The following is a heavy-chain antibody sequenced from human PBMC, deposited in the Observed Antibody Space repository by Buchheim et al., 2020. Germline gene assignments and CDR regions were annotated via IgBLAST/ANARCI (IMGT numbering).Heavy chain of an antibody. CDR3: AREGLYCSSTSCYVWFDP. V-gene: IGHV3-7*01. Sequence: EVQLVESGGGLVQPGGSLRLSRAASGFTFISYWMSWVRQAPGKGLEWVANIKQDGSEKYYVDSVKGRFTISRDNAKNSLYLQMNSLRAEDTAVYYCAREGLYCSSTSCYVWFDPWGQGTL. CDR1: GFTFISYW. J-gene: IGHJ5*02. D-gene: IGHD2-2*01. CDR2: IKQDGSEK.